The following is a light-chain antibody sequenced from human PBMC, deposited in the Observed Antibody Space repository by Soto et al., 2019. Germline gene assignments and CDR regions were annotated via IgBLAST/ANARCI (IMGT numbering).Light chain of an antibody. CDR1: SGNIASNY. Sequence: NFMLTQPHSVSESPGKTVTISCTRSSGNIASNYVQWYQQRPGSAPTTVIYEDNQRPSGVPDRFSGSIDSSSNSASLTISGLKTEDEADYYCQSYATTSKVFGTGTKLTVL. CDR2: EDN. J-gene: IGLJ1*01. V-gene: IGLV6-57*03. CDR3: QSYATTSKV.